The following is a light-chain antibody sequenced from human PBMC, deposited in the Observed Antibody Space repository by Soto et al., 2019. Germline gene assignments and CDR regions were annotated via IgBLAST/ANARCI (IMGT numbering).Light chain of an antibody. CDR3: QQRSNWLLT. CDR1: QSVSSY. J-gene: IGKJ4*01. Sequence: EIVLTQSPATLSLSPGERATLSCRASQSVSSYLAWYQQKPGQAPRLLIYDASNRATGIPARFSGSGSGTDFTLTISSLEPEEFAVYYCQQRSNWLLTFGGVTKVEIK. CDR2: DAS. V-gene: IGKV3-11*01.